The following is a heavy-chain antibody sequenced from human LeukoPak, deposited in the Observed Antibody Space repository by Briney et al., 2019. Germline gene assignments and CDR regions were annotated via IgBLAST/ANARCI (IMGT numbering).Heavy chain of an antibody. CDR2: ISSSGSYI. CDR1: GFTFSSYS. Sequence: GGSLRLSCAASGFTFSSYSMNWVRQAPGKGLEWVSSISSSGSYIYSADSVKGRFTISRDNAKNSLYLQMNSPRAEDTAVYYCARSDYYDSSGYSDYWGQGTLVTVSS. D-gene: IGHD3-22*01. J-gene: IGHJ4*02. CDR3: ARSDYYDSSGYSDY. V-gene: IGHV3-21*01.